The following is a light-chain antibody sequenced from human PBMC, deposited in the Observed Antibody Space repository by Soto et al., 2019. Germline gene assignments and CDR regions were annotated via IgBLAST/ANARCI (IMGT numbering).Light chain of an antibody. CDR1: SSDVGSYNL. Sequence: QSALTQPASVSGSPGQSITISRTGTSSDVGSYNLVSWYQQHPGKAPKLMIYEGSKRPSGVSNRFSGSKSGNTASLTISGLQAEDEADYYCCSYAGSSTLYVFGTGTKVTVL. CDR2: EGS. CDR3: CSYAGSSTLYV. V-gene: IGLV2-23*01. J-gene: IGLJ1*01.